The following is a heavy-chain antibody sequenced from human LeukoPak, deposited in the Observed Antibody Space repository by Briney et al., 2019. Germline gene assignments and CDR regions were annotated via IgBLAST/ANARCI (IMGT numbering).Heavy chain of an antibody. CDR1: GGSISSSSYY. D-gene: IGHD3-22*01. Sequence: SETLSLTCTVSGGSISSSSYYWGWIRQPPGKGLEWIGSIYYSGSTYYNPSLKSRVTISVDTSKNQFSLKLSSVTAADTAVYYCAREAVYYDSSGYLDYWGQGTLVTVSS. J-gene: IGHJ4*02. CDR3: AREAVYYDSSGYLDY. V-gene: IGHV4-39*07. CDR2: IYYSGST.